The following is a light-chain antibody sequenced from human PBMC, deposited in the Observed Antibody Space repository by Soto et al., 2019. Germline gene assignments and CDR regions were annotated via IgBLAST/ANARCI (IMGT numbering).Light chain of an antibody. CDR3: QQYGSSPQT. CDR2: GAS. J-gene: IGKJ1*01. Sequence: EIVFTQSPGTLSLSPGERATLSCRASQSVSSSYLAWYQQKPGQAPRLLIYGASSRATGIPDRFSGSGSGTDFTLTISRLEPEDFAVYYCQQYGSSPQTFGQRTNVDIK. V-gene: IGKV3-20*01. CDR1: QSVSSSY.